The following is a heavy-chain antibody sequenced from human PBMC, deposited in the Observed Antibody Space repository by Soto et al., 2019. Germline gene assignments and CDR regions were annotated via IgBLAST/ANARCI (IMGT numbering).Heavy chain of an antibody. CDR3: AKPLSPGRYYYYYYGMDV. J-gene: IGHJ6*02. Sequence: PGGSLRLSCAASGFTFSSYAMSWVRQAPGKGLEWVSAISGSGGSTYYADSVKGRFTISRDNSKNTLYLQMNSLRAEDTAVYYCAKPLSPGRYYYYYYGMDVWGQGTSVTVSS. CDR1: GFTFSSYA. D-gene: IGHD6-19*01. CDR2: ISGSGGST. V-gene: IGHV3-23*01.